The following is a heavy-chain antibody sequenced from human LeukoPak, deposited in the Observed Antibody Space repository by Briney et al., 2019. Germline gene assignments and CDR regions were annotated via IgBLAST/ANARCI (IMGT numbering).Heavy chain of an antibody. V-gene: IGHV3-21*01. Sequence: GGSLRLSCAASGFTFSSYSMNWVRQAPGKGLEWVSSISSSSSYIYYTDSVKGRFTISRDNAKNTLYLQMNSLRAEDTAVYYCARGAYSSGWYTDHRFDPWGQGTLVTVSS. CDR2: ISSSSSYI. J-gene: IGHJ5*02. D-gene: IGHD6-19*01. CDR1: GFTFSSYS. CDR3: ARGAYSSGWYTDHRFDP.